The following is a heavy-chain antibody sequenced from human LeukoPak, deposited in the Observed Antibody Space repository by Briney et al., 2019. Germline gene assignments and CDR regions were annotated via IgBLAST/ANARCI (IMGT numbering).Heavy chain of an antibody. D-gene: IGHD3-10*01. V-gene: IGHV3-53*01. Sequence: GGSLRLSCAASGFTVCSNYMSWVRQAPGKGLEWVSVIYSGGSTYYTDSVKGRFTISRDISKNTLYLQMNSLRAEDTAVYYCARDGGYGSGSFDYWGQGTLVTVSS. CDR3: ARDGGYGSGSFDY. CDR2: IYSGGST. J-gene: IGHJ4*02. CDR1: GFTVCSNY.